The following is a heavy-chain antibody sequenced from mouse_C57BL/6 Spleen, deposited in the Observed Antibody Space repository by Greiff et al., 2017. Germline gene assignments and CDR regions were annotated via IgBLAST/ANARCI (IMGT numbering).Heavy chain of an antibody. V-gene: IGHV3-6*01. CDR2: ISYDGSN. CDR1: GYSITSGYY. D-gene: IGHD4-1*01. J-gene: IGHJ2*01. CDR3: ARGELVGFYFDY. Sequence: ESGPGLVKPSQSLSLTCSVTGYSITSGYYWNWIRQFPGNKLEWMGYISYDGSNNYNPSLKNRISITRDTSKNQFFLKLNSVTTEDTATYYCARGELVGFYFDYWGQGTTLTVSS.